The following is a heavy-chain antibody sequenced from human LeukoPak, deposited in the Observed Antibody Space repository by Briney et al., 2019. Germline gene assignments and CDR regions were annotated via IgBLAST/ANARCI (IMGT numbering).Heavy chain of an antibody. CDR3: IPGYSFGYDPDY. J-gene: IGHJ4*02. Sequence: GGSLTLSCAASGVTFSDSAMHWIRQPSGKVLEWVGHIRNKAKSYDTAYVASGHGIFTIAKDDSNTTAYLQMNSLKTVETAVYYCIPGYSFGYDPDYWGQGILVTVSS. D-gene: IGHD5-18*01. CDR2: IRNKAKSYDT. CDR1: GVTFSDSA. V-gene: IGHV3-73*01.